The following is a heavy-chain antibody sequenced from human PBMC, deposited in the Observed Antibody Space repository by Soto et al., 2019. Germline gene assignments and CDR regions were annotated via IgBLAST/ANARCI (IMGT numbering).Heavy chain of an antibody. J-gene: IGHJ4*02. CDR3: AAFPRYTSYFEY. V-gene: IGHV3-23*01. D-gene: IGHD2-2*02. Sequence: GGSLRLSCAASGFTFSSYAMTWFRQAPGKGLEWVSTISDDGRGTFYADSVRGRFTVSRDNSKNTLHLQMSSLRAEDTAIYYCAAFPRYTSYFEYWGLGTLVTVSS. CDR2: ISDDGRGT. CDR1: GFTFSSYA.